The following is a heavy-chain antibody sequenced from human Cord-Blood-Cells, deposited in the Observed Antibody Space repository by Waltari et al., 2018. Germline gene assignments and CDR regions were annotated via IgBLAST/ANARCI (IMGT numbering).Heavy chain of an antibody. D-gene: IGHD3-3*01. CDR3: ASSAFWSGYLNGMDV. V-gene: IGHV7-4-1*01. CDR2: INTNTGNP. Sequence: QVQLMQSGSELKKPGASVTVSCKASGYTFTSYALTWVRQAPGQGLEWMGWINTNTGNPTYAQGFTGRFVFSLDTSVSTAYLQICSLKAEDTAVYYCASSAFWSGYLNGMDVWGQGTTVTVSS. J-gene: IGHJ6*02. CDR1: GYTFTSYA.